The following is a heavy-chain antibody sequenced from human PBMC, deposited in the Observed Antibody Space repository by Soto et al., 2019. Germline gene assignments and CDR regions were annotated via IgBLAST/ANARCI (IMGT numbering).Heavy chain of an antibody. CDR3: AKHPFGVVTSQFDY. V-gene: IGHV3-23*01. J-gene: IGHJ4*02. D-gene: IGHD3-3*01. CDR1: GFTFSSYA. Sequence: VGSLRLSCGASGFTFSSYAMSWVRQAPGKGLEWVSAISGSGGSTYYADSVKGRFTIPRDNSKNTLYLQMNSLRAEDTAVYYCAKHPFGVVTSQFDYWGQGTPVTVSS. CDR2: ISGSGGST.